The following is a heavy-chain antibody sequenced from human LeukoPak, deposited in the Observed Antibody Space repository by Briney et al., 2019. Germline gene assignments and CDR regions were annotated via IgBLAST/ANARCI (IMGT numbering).Heavy chain of an antibody. Sequence: ASVTVSCTAAVYTFTAYYMHGVRQAGGQGREGMECIISYNPITNYAQKLQRRLTMTTDPSPSIAYIELRSLRSDDSVLYYCARDRLQRLVYFHYWGQGPLVTVSS. CDR3: ARDRLQRLVYFHY. CDR1: VYTFTAYY. J-gene: IGHJ4*02. V-gene: IGHV1-18*04. D-gene: IGHD6-6*01. CDR2: IISYNPIT.